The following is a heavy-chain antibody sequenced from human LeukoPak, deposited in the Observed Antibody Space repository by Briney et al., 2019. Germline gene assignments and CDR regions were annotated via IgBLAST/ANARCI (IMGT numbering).Heavy chain of an antibody. V-gene: IGHV4-4*07. D-gene: IGHD4-17*01. Sequence: NASETLSLTCTVSGGSISGYYWSWIRQPAGKGLEWIGRMYTSGSTNYNPSLKSRVTISVDTSKNQFSLKLSSVTAADTAVYYCARDFDGDHDQDAFDVWGHGTLVTVSS. CDR2: MYTSGST. CDR3: ARDFDGDHDQDAFDV. J-gene: IGHJ3*01. CDR1: GGSISGYY.